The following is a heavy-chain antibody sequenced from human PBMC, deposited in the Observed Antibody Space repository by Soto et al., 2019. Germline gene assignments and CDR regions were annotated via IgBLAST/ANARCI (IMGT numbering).Heavy chain of an antibody. CDR3: ALEAAGHGGAFDI. CDR1: GYTFTSYA. V-gene: IGHV1-3*01. D-gene: IGHD6-25*01. CDR2: INAGNGNT. Sequence: GASVKVSCKASGYTFTSYAMHWVRQAPGQRLEWMGWINAGNGNTKYSQKFQGRVTITRDTSASTAYMELSSLRPEDTAVYYCALEAAGHGGAFDIWGQGAMVTVSS. J-gene: IGHJ3*02.